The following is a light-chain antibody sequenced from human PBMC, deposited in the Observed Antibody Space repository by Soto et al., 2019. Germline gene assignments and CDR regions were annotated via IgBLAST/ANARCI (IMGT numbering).Light chain of an antibody. J-gene: IGKJ4*01. CDR2: AAS. V-gene: IGKV1-9*01. Sequence: DIQLTQSPSFLSASVGDRVTITCRTSQDISSYLAWYQQKPGKAPQLLISAASTLQIGVPSRFRGRGSGTEFTLTISRPQPEEFATYYCQQLKSYPLSFGGGTKVEI. CDR3: QQLKSYPLS. CDR1: QDISSY.